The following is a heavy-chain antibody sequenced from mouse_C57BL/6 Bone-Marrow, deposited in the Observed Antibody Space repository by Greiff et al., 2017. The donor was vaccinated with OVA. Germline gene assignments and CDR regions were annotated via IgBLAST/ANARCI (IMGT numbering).Heavy chain of an antibody. CDR2: IYPRSGNT. Sequence: QVQLKEPGAELARPGASVKLSCKASGYTFTSYGISWVKQRTGQGLEWIGEIYPRSGNTYYNEKFKGKATLTADKSSSAAYMELRSLTSDDSAVYFCARGGYFGYWGQGTTLTVSS. CDR1: GYTFTSYG. CDR3: ARGGYFGY. J-gene: IGHJ2*01. V-gene: IGHV1-81*01.